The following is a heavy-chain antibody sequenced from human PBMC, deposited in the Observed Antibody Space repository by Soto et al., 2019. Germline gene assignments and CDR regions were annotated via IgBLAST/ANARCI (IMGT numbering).Heavy chain of an antibody. Sequence: SETLSLTCAVSGDSISSSNCWSFVRQPPGKGLEWIGEIYHSGSTNYNPSLKNRVTISVDKSKNQFSLKLSSVTAADTAVYYCARAAPFGDFDYWGQGILVTVSS. CDR1: GDSISSSNC. J-gene: IGHJ4*02. CDR3: ARAAPFGDFDY. CDR2: IYHSGST. V-gene: IGHV4-4*02. D-gene: IGHD3-10*01.